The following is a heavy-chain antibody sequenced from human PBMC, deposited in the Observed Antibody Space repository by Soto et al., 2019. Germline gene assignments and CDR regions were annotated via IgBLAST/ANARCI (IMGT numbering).Heavy chain of an antibody. V-gene: IGHV3-72*01. CDR2: IRNKANSYST. CDR1: GFTFSDHY. Sequence: EVQLVESGGGLVQPGGSLRLSCAASGFTFSDHYMDWVRQAPGKGLEWVGRIRNKANSYSTQYAASVKGRFTIARDDSKTSLSLQMNSLKTEDTAVYYCTRVRIYADDIGRHFDLWPQGTVVTV. CDR3: TRVRIYADDIGRHFDL. D-gene: IGHD2-8*01. J-gene: IGHJ3*01.